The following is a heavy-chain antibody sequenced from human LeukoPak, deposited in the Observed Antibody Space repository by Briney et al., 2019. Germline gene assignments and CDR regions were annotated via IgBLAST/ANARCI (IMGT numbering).Heavy chain of an antibody. CDR3: AKDGDYYDSSGYYYASFDY. CDR2: ISGSGGST. D-gene: IGHD3-22*01. CDR1: GFTFSSYA. V-gene: IGHV3-23*01. Sequence: GASLRLSCAASGFTFSSYAMSWVRQAPGKGLEWVSAISGSGGSTYYADSVKGRFTISRDNSKNTLYLRMNSLRAEDTAVYYCAKDGDYYDSSGYYYASFDYWGQGTLVTVSS. J-gene: IGHJ4*02.